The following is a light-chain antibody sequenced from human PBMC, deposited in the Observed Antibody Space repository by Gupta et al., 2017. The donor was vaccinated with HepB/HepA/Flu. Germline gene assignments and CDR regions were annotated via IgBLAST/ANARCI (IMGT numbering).Light chain of an antibody. CDR3: KQFRKRPWT. CDR1: QSILHSNGYKY. J-gene: IGKJ1*01. V-gene: IGKV2-28*01. CDR2: LGS. Sequence: IVMTQSPLSLLVTPGEPASNSCSSSQSILHSNGYKYLDWYLQNPGQCPQLLIYLGSSRASGIPDRFSGSGSGTDFTLKITRVEAEEVGVYYCKQFRKRPWTFGQGTTVEIK.